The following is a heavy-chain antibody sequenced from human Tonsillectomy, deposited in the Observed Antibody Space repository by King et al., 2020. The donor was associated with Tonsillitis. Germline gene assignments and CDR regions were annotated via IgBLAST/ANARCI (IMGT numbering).Heavy chain of an antibody. CDR2: ISFDASRE. D-gene: IGHD6-19*01. V-gene: IGHV3-33*05. CDR1: GFDFRSYG. J-gene: IGHJ4*02. Sequence: HVQLVQSGGGVVQPGGSLRLSCASSGFDFRSYGMHWVRQAPGKGLEWVAVISFDASRENYADSVKGRFTISRDNSKNTRYLQMNSLRAEDTAVYYCVRERLYSSGWGIDDWGQGSLVTVSS. CDR3: VRERLYSSGWGIDD.